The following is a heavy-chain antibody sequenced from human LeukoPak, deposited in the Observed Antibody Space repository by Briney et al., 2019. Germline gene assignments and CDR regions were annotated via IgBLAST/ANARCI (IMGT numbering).Heavy chain of an antibody. CDR3: ATQRGSGWPHDAFDI. V-gene: IGHV5-51*01. CDR2: IYPGDSDT. J-gene: IGHJ3*02. CDR1: GYRFTSYW. Sequence: GESLQISCKGSGYRFTSYWIGWVRQMPGKGLEWMGIIYPGDSDTRYSPSFQGQVTISADKSISTAYLQWSSLKASDTAMYYCATQRGSGWPHDAFDIWGQGTMVTVSS. D-gene: IGHD6-19*01.